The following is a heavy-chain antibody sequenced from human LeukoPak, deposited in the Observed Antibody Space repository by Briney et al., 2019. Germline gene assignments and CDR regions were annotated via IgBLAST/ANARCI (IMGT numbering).Heavy chain of an antibody. CDR1: GGSISRSYYY. D-gene: IGHD2-21*02. Sequence: SETLSLTCSVSGGSISRSYYYWGWIRQPPGRGPEWIGTISHSGDTQYNPSLTSRVTISLDTSKNQFSLSLNSVTAADTAVFYCARSMVTTDRNFDHWGQGTLVTVSS. V-gene: IGHV4-39*07. CDR2: ISHSGDT. CDR3: ARSMVTTDRNFDH. J-gene: IGHJ4*02.